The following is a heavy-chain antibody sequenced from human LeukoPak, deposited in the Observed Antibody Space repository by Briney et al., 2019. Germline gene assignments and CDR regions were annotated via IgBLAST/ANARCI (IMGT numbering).Heavy chain of an antibody. D-gene: IGHD1-1*01. Sequence: SETLSLTYTVSGGSISSSSDYWGWVRQPPGTGLEWIGSIYYSGSTYYNPSLKSRVTISVDTSKNQFSLKLTSVTAADTAVYYCARVSWFPGTSYYYMDVWGKGTTVTVSS. V-gene: IGHV4-39*07. CDR2: IYYSGST. J-gene: IGHJ6*03. CDR1: GGSISSSSDY. CDR3: ARVSWFPGTSYYYMDV.